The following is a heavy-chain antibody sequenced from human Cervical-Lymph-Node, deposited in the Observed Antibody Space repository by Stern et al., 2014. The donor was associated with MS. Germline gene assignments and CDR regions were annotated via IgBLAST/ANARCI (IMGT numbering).Heavy chain of an antibody. V-gene: IGHV2-70*15. Sequence: QDQLVQSGPALVRPTQTLTLTCTFSGFSLNTPGMCVTWIRQPPGKALEWLARIYLDDDKYYSTSLKTRLTVSKDTSKNQVVLRMTNMDPVDTATYYCARLEVPTSPGFHYYYYAMDVWGQGTTVTVSS. CDR3: ARLEVPTSPGFHYYYYAMDV. CDR2: IYLDDDK. J-gene: IGHJ6*02. D-gene: IGHD2-2*01. CDR1: GFSLNTPGMC.